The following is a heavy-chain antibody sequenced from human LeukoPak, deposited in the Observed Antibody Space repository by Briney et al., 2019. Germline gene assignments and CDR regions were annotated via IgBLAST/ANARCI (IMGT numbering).Heavy chain of an antibody. CDR2: INPDSGGT. D-gene: IGHD2-8*01. CDR3: TRTVLDCKNGVCYDY. J-gene: IGHJ4*02. Sequence: ASVKVSCKASGYSFTGYYVHWVRQAPGQGLEWMGWINPDSGGTNFAQKFQGRVTVTTDTSTSTAYMELRSLRSDDTAVYYCTRTVLDCKNGVCYDYWGQGTLVTVSS. CDR1: GYSFTGYY. V-gene: IGHV1-2*02.